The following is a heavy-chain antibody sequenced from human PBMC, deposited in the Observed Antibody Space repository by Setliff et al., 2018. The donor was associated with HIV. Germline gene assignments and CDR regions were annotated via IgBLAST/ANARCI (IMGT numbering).Heavy chain of an antibody. CDR1: GYTFTTYS. Sequence: ASVKVSCKVSGYTFTTYSMHWVRQAPGQRLEWMGWLHAGDGRTSYSVKLQGRVTFTRDTSASTAYMELSSLGSEDTAVYYCVRRAAAAEVFDYWGQGTLVTVSS. CDR2: LHAGDGRT. CDR3: VRRAAAAEVFDY. J-gene: IGHJ4*02. V-gene: IGHV1-3*01. D-gene: IGHD2-2*01.